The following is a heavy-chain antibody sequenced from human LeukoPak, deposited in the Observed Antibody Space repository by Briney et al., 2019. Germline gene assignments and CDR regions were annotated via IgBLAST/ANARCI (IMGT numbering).Heavy chain of an antibody. J-gene: IGHJ4*02. D-gene: IGHD6-6*01. V-gene: IGHV3-30*02. CDR1: GFTFSSYG. CDR3: AKDLGHSSSYNITLLDY. Sequence: GGSLRLSCAASGFTFSSYGMHWVRQAPGKGLEWVAFIRYDGSNKYYADSVKGRFTISRDNSKNTLYLQMNSLRAEDTAVYYCAKDLGHSSSYNITLLDYWGQGTLVTVSS. CDR2: IRYDGSNK.